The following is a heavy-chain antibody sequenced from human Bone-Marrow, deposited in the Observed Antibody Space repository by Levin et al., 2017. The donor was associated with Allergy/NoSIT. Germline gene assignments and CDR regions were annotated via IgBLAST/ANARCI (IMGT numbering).Heavy chain of an antibody. V-gene: IGHV1-2*06. J-gene: IGHJ3*02. D-gene: IGHD4-11*01. Sequence: GGSLRLSCTASGDTFTGSYIHWIRQARGRGLEWVGRINPNSGGTNYAQIFEGRVTMTTDSSINTVYMELTSLRSDDAAVYYCASRLVADTFDIWGLGTMVTVSS. CDR2: INPNSGGT. CDR3: ASRLVADTFDI. CDR1: GDTFTGSY.